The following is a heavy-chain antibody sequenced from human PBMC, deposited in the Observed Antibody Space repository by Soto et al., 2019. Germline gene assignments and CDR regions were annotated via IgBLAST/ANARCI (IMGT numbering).Heavy chain of an antibody. CDR2: ISGSGGST. V-gene: IGHV3-23*01. CDR3: AKDASSGITSFDL. D-gene: IGHD3-3*01. Sequence: EVQLLESGGGLVQPGGSLRLSCAASGFTFSSYAMSWVRQAPGKGLEWVSSISGSGGSTYYADSVKGRFTISRDNSKNTLYLQMNSLRAEDTAQYYCAKDASSGITSFDLWGRGTLVTVSS. J-gene: IGHJ2*01. CDR1: GFTFSSYA.